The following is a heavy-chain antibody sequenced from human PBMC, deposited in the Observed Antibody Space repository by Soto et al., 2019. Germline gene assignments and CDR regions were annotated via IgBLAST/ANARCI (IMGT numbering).Heavy chain of an antibody. J-gene: IGHJ3*02. CDR2: IIPIFGTA. CDR1: GGTFSSYA. CDR3: ARSIVVVTPDAFDI. V-gene: IGHV1-69*01. D-gene: IGHD3-22*01. Sequence: VKVSCKASGGTFSSYAISWVRQAPGQGLEWMGGIIPIFGTANYAQKFQGRVTITADESTSTAYMELSSLRSEDTAVYYCARSIVVVTPDAFDIWGQGTMVTVSS.